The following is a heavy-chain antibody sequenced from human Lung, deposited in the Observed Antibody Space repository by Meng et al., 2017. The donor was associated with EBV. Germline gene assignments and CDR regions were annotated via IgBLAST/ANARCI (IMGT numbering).Heavy chain of an antibody. CDR1: GFSLSTRGVG. CDR2: IYWDDDK. Sequence: QITLKVSGPTLVKPPQTLTLTCTFSGFSLSTRGVGVGWIRQPPGKALEWLALIYWDDDKRYSPSLKSRLTITKDTSKNQVVLTMTNMDPVDAATYYCAHIIVARPFDYWGQGTLVTVSS. CDR3: AHIIVARPFDY. D-gene: IGHD6-6*01. J-gene: IGHJ4*02. V-gene: IGHV2-5*02.